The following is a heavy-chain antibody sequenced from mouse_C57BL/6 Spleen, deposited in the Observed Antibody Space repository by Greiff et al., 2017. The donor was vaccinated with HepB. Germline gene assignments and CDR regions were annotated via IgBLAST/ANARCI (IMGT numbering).Heavy chain of an antibody. D-gene: IGHD1-3*01. CDR2: ISSGGDYI. CDR1: GFTFSSYA. Sequence: EVKVEESGEGLVKPGGSLKLSCAASGFTFSSYAMSWVRQTPEKRLEWVAYISSGGDYIYYADTVKGRFTISRDNARNTLYLQMSSLKSEDTAMYYCTGSSIWYFDVWGTGTTVTVSS. V-gene: IGHV5-9-1*02. CDR3: TGSSIWYFDV. J-gene: IGHJ1*03.